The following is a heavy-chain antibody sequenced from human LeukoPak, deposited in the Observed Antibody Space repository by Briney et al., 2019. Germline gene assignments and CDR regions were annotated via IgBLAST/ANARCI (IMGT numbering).Heavy chain of an antibody. CDR2: IDISGDST. CDR1: GFTFSSHA. Sequence: HPGGSLRLSCVVSGFTFSSHAMCWVRQAPGRGLEWVSSIDISGDSTSYADSVKGRFTISRDNSKNTLLLQMDSLRAEDSAIYYCATEIRHNDYWGQGTLVTVSS. V-gene: IGHV3-23*05. J-gene: IGHJ4*02. D-gene: IGHD1-14*01. CDR3: ATEIRHNDY.